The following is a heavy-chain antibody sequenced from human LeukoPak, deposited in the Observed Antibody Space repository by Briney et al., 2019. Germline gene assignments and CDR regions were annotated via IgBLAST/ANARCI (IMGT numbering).Heavy chain of an antibody. CDR3: ARDLVTVAKGFDI. CDR2: ISYIGST. CDR1: DDSFSSHY. Sequence: SETLSLTCAVSDDSFSSHYWTWIRQPPGKGLEWIGYISYIGSTNYNPSLKSRVTISIDTSKNQFSLQLTSVTAADTAVYYCARDLVTVAKGFDIWGQGTMVSVSS. J-gene: IGHJ3*02. V-gene: IGHV4-59*11. D-gene: IGHD4-17*01.